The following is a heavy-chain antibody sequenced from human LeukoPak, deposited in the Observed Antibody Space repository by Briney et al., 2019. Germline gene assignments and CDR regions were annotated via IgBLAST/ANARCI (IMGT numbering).Heavy chain of an antibody. D-gene: IGHD5-18*01. J-gene: IGHJ4*02. CDR1: GFSVSSSY. CDR3: ASGRRDSNGFVDY. V-gene: IGHV3-66*01. CDR2: IYGGGNT. Sequence: GGSLRLSCAASGFSVSSSYVSWVRQAPRKGLEWVSIIYGGGNTYYVDSVEGRFTISRDNSKNTLYLRMNTLRAEDTAVYYCASGRRDSNGFVDYWGQGILVTVSS.